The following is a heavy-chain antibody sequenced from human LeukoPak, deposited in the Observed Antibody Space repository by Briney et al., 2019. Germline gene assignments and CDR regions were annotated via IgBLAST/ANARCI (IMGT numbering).Heavy chain of an antibody. D-gene: IGHD3-16*02. J-gene: IGHJ4*02. CDR2: ISAYNGNT. CDR1: GYTFTSYG. CDR3: ARDPENYGYVWGSYRRPAFDY. Sequence: GASVKVSCKASGYTFTSYGISWVRQAPGQGLEWMGWISAYNGNTNYAQKLQGRVTMTTDTSTSTAYMELRSLRSDDTAVYYCARDPENYGYVWGSYRRPAFDYWGQGTLVTVSS. V-gene: IGHV1-18*01.